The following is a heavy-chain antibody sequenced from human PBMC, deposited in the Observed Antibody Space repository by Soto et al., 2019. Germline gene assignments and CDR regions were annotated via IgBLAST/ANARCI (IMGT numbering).Heavy chain of an antibody. CDR2: IWSDGTTK. D-gene: IGHD6-19*01. CDR3: VRDPLGSGWALDY. J-gene: IGHJ4*02. CDR1: RFTLSSYA. V-gene: IGHV3-33*01. Sequence: QEQVVESGGGVVQPGRSLRLSCAASRFTLSSYAMHWVRQAPGKGLEWVAMIWSDGTTKYYADSLKGRFTISRDSSKKTWYLQMNSLRVDDPAVYYCVRDPLGSGWALDYGGQETLVTVSS.